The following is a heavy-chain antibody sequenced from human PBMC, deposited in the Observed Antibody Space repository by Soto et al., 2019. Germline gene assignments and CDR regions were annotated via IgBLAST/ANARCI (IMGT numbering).Heavy chain of an antibody. V-gene: IGHV4-34*01. CDR2: INHSGGT. Sequence: KTSETLSLTCAVYGGSFSGYYWSWIRQPPGKGLEWIGEINHSGGTNYNPSLKSRVTISVDTSKNQFSLKLSSVTAADTAVYYCARGRVQYYYDSSGYWPPFDYWGQGTLVTVSS. J-gene: IGHJ4*02. CDR1: GGSFSGYY. D-gene: IGHD3-22*01. CDR3: ARGRVQYYYDSSGYWPPFDY.